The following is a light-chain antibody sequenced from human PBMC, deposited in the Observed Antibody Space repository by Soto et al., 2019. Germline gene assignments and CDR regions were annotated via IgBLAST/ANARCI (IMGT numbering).Light chain of an antibody. V-gene: IGLV2-23*02. Sequence: QSVLTQPASVSGSPGQSITISCAGTSSDVGRYNLVSWYQHHPGTAPKLMIYEVTKRPSGVSDRFSGSKSGNTASLTISGLQAEDEADYYCCSYAGSSTDVLFGGGTKVTVL. CDR1: SSDVGRYNL. CDR3: CSYAGSSTDVL. J-gene: IGLJ2*01. CDR2: EVT.